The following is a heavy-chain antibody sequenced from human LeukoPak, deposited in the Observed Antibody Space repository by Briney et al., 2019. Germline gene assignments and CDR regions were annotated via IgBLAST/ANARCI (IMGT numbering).Heavy chain of an antibody. D-gene: IGHD3-3*01. CDR3: AREVVGDFWSGYYTYYFDY. CDR1: GGSISSYY. J-gene: IGHJ4*02. CDR2: IYYSGST. Sequence: SETLSLTCTVSGGSISSYYWSWIRQPPGKGLEWIGYIYYSGSTNYNPSLKSRVTISVDTSKNQFSLKLSSVTAADTAVYYCAREVVGDFWSGYYTYYFDYWGQGTLVTVSS. V-gene: IGHV4-59*01.